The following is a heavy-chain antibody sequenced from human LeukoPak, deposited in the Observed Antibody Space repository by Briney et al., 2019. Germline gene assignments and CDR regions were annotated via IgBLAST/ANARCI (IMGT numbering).Heavy chain of an antibody. Sequence: PGGSLRLSCAASGFTVSAYYMSWVRQAPGKGLEWVSVLFGGGTIYYADSVNGRFTISRDNPKNTLYLQLNSLRAEDTAVYYCARGPRVATYYYFDYWGQGTLVTVSS. CDR2: LFGGGTI. CDR3: ARGPRVATYYYFDY. V-gene: IGHV3-53*01. D-gene: IGHD1-1*01. J-gene: IGHJ4*02. CDR1: GFTVSAYY.